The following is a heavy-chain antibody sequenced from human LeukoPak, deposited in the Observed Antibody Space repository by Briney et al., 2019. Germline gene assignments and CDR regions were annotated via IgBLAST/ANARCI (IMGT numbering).Heavy chain of an antibody. D-gene: IGHD6-13*01. J-gene: IGHJ4*02. CDR2: MWYDGSNK. CDR3: AKEKDSSSWYLGPNFDY. V-gene: IGHV3-33*06. CDR1: GFTFSSYG. Sequence: GGSLRLSCAASGFTFSSYGMHWVRQAPGKGLEWVAVMWYDGSNKYYADSVKGRFTISRDNSKNTLYLQMNSLRAEDTAVYYCAKEKDSSSWYLGPNFDYWGQGALVTVSS.